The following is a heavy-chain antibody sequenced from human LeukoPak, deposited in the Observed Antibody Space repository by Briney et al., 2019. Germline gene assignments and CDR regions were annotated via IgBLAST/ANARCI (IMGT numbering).Heavy chain of an antibody. D-gene: IGHD3-16*01. CDR2: IKSDGITT. J-gene: IGHJ4*02. CDR3: AKGASLGELHPDYFDY. V-gene: IGHV3-74*01. Sequence: GGSLRLSCAASGFTFTNYWIHWVRQAPGKGLMWVSRIKSDGITTNYADSVKGRFTISRDNAKSSLYLQMNSLRADDMAMYYCAKGASLGELHPDYFDYWGQGTLVTVSS. CDR1: GFTFTNYW.